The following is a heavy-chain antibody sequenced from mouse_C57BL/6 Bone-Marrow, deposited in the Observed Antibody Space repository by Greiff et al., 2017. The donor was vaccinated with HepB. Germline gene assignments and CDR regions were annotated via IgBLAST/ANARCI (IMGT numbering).Heavy chain of an antibody. CDR3: TSYYYGSIWYFEV. D-gene: IGHD1-1*01. V-gene: IGHV14-4*01. J-gene: IGHJ1*03. Sequence: VQLQQSGAELVRPGASVKLSCKASGFNFKDDYMHWVKQRPEQGLEWIGWIDPESGDTEYASKFQGKATLTADTSSNTAYLQLSSLTSEDTAVYYCTSYYYGSIWYFEVWGTGTTVTVSS. CDR2: IDPESGDT. CDR1: GFNFKDDY.